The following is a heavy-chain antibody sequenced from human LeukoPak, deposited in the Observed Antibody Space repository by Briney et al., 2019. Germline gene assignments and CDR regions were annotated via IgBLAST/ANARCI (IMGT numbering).Heavy chain of an antibody. CDR3: ARGLQLWRTNTYGMDV. J-gene: IGHJ6*02. CDR2: FDPEDGET. V-gene: IGHV1-24*01. CDR1: GYTLTELS. D-gene: IGHD5-18*01. Sequence: ASVTVSFTVSGYTLTELSMHWVRQAPGKGLEWMGGFDPEDGETIYAQKFQGRVTMTEDTSTDTAYMELSSLRSEDTAVYYCARGLQLWRTNTYGMDVWGQGTTVTVSS.